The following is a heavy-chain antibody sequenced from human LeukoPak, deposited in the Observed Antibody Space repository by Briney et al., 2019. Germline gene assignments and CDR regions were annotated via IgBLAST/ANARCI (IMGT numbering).Heavy chain of an antibody. Sequence: GGSLRLSCAASGFTFSDHYMDWVRRAPGKGLEWVGRIKSKTDGGTTDYAAPVKGRFTISRDDSKNTLYLQMNSLKTEDTAVYYCTSRNWNDDYWGQGTLVTVSS. CDR1: GFTFSDHY. V-gene: IGHV3-15*07. D-gene: IGHD1-1*01. CDR3: TSRNWNDDY. CDR2: IKSKTDGGTT. J-gene: IGHJ4*02.